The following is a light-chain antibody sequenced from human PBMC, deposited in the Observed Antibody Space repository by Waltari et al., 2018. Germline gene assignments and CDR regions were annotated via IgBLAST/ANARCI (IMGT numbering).Light chain of an antibody. CDR3: QQYGNLPPYT. CDR1: QIVASY. V-gene: IGKV3-15*01. Sequence: EVVLTQSPVTLSVSPGETVTLSCRASQIVASYLAWYQQKSGQAPRLLIYGASSRATGFPARFSGGGSATEFTLTISGLQSEDFAVYYCQQYGNLPPYTFGHGTQLEIK. J-gene: IGKJ2*01. CDR2: GAS.